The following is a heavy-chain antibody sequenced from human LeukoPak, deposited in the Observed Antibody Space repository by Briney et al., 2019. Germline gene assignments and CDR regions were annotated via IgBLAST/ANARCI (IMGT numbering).Heavy chain of an antibody. D-gene: IGHD5-12*01. J-gene: IGHJ3*02. Sequence: GGSLRLSCAASGFTFTNYWMYWARQAPGKGLVWVSRINSGGSKTNYADSVNGRFTISRDNAKNTLYLQMNSLRAEDTAMYYCARPIRGYDGFDIWGQGTMVTVSS. CDR3: ARPIRGYDGFDI. CDR2: INSGGSKT. CDR1: GFTFTNYW. V-gene: IGHV3-74*01.